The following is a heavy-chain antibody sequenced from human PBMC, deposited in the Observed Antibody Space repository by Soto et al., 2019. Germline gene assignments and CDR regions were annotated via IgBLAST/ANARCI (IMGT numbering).Heavy chain of an antibody. CDR3: AKDLHYYDSSGAGS. J-gene: IGHJ5*02. CDR1: GFTFSSYA. Sequence: EVQLLESGGGLVQPGGSLRLSCAASGFTFSSYAMSWVRQAPGKGLEWVSGISGSGGSTYYADSVKGRFTISRDNSKNTLYLQMNSLRAEDTAVYYCAKDLHYYDSSGAGSWGQGTLVTVSS. CDR2: ISGSGGST. V-gene: IGHV3-23*01. D-gene: IGHD3-22*01.